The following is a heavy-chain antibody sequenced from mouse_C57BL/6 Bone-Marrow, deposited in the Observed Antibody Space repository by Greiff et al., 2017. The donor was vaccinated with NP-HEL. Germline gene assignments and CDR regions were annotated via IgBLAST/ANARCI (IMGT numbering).Heavy chain of an antibody. V-gene: IGHV14-2*01. CDR1: GFNIKDYY. CDR2: IDPEDGET. Sequence: EVKVVESGAELVKPGASVKLSCTASGFNIKDYYMHWVKQRTEQGLEWIGRIDPEDGETKYAPKFQGKATITADTSSNTAYLQLSSLTSEDTAVYYCARPSNYPYYAMDYWGQGTSVTVSS. D-gene: IGHD2-5*01. CDR3: ARPSNYPYYAMDY. J-gene: IGHJ4*01.